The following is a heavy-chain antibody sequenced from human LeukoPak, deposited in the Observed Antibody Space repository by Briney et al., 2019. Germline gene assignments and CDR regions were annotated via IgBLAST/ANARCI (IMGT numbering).Heavy chain of an antibody. CDR1: GFTVSSNY. J-gene: IGHJ4*02. Sequence: PGGSLRLSCAASGFTVSSNYMSWVRQAPGKGLEWVSGINWNGGCTGYADSVKGRFTISRDNAKNSLYLQMNSLRAEDTALYYCARIALTGTTPYYFDYWGQGTLVTVSS. V-gene: IGHV3-20*04. D-gene: IGHD1-7*01. CDR2: INWNGGCT. CDR3: ARIALTGTTPYYFDY.